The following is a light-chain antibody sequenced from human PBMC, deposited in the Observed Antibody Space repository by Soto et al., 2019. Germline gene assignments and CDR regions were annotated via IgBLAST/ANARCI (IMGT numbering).Light chain of an antibody. CDR1: ISDVGSYNF. Sequence: QSVLTQPRSLSGSPGQSVTISCTGTISDVGSYNFVSWHQQHPGKAPKLMIYDVAKRPSGVPDRFSGSKSGNTASLTISGLQAEDEADYYCCTFAGRYSYVFGSGTKVTVL. CDR2: DVA. CDR3: CTFAGRYSYV. J-gene: IGLJ1*01. V-gene: IGLV2-11*01.